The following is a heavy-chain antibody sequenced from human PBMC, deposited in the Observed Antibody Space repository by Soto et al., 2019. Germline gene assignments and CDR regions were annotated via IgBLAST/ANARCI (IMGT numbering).Heavy chain of an antibody. CDR3: ARFPRQVKAFDY. J-gene: IGHJ4*02. Sequence: PSETLSLTCTVSGGSISSGDYYWSWIRQPPGKGLEWIGYIYYSGSTYYNPSLKSRVTISVDTSKNQFSLKLSSVTAADTAVYYCARFPRQVKAFDYGGQGPLVTVSS. CDR1: GGSISSGDYY. CDR2: IYYSGST. V-gene: IGHV4-30-4*01.